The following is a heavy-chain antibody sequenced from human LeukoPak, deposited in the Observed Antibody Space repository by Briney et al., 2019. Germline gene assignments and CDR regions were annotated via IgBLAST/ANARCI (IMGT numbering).Heavy chain of an antibody. D-gene: IGHD3-10*01. J-gene: IGHJ3*02. Sequence: GGSLRLSCAASGFTFSSYSMNWVRQAPGKGLEWVSSISSSSSYIYYADSVKGRFTISRDNAKNSLYLQMNSLRAEDTAVYYCARGRRVSLHAFDIWGQGTMVTVSS. V-gene: IGHV3-21*01. CDR1: GFTFSSYS. CDR3: ARGRRVSLHAFDI. CDR2: ISSSSSYI.